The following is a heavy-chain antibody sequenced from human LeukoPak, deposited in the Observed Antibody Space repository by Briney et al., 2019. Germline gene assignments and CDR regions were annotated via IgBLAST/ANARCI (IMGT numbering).Heavy chain of an antibody. Sequence: PGGSLRLSCAASGFTFSSYAMSWVRQAPGKGLEWVSAISGSGGSTYYADSVKGRFTISRDNSKNTLYLQMNSLRAEDTAVYYCASLGGVIPRTRWLRPLDYWGQGTLVTVSS. CDR3: ASLGGVIPRTRWLRPLDY. CDR2: ISGSGGST. CDR1: GFTFSSYA. V-gene: IGHV3-23*01. J-gene: IGHJ4*02. D-gene: IGHD3-3*01.